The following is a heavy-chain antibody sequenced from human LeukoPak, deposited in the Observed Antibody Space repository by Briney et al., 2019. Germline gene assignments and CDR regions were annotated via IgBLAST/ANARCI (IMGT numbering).Heavy chain of an antibody. J-gene: IGHJ6*03. CDR3: ARAVQLERPPPLIGYYYMDV. D-gene: IGHD1-1*01. Sequence: SETLSLTCTVSGYSISSGYYWSWIRQPPGKGLEWIGYIYYSGSTNYNPSLKSRVTISVDTSKNQFSLKLSSVTAADTAVYYCARAVQLERPPPLIGYYYMDVWGKGTTVTVSS. CDR1: GYSISSGYY. CDR2: IYYSGST. V-gene: IGHV4-61*01.